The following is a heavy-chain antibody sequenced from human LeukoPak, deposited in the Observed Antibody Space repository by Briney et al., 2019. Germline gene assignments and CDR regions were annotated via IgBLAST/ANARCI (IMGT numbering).Heavy chain of an antibody. J-gene: IGHJ4*02. CDR2: IYTSGST. CDR3: ARDGDLRFTMVRAVIYD. CDR1: GGSISSYY. Sequence: SETLSLTCTVSGGSISSYYWSWIRQPAGKELDWIGRIYTSGSTNYNPSLKGEVTLSVDTSKNQFSLKLSSVTAADTAVYYCARDGDLRFTMVRAVIYDWGQGTLVTVSS. V-gene: IGHV4-4*07. D-gene: IGHD3-10*01.